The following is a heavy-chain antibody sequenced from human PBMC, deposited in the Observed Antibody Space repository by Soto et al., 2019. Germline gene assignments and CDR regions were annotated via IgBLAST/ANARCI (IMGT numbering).Heavy chain of an antibody. CDR3: ARPTYCSSTHCSPFDY. J-gene: IGHJ4*02. CDR2: IFPSDSDT. CDR1: GYRFTSYW. V-gene: IGHV5-51*01. D-gene: IGHD2-2*01. Sequence: PGESLKISCRTSGYRFTSYWIAWVRQMPGKGLEWMGIIFPSDSDTRYSPSFQGQVTISADRFTSTVFLQWASLKASDTAVYYCARPTYCSSTHCSPFDYWGQGTLVTVSS.